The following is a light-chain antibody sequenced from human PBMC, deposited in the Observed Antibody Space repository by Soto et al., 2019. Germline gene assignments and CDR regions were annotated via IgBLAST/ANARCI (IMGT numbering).Light chain of an antibody. CDR1: QSVSGN. J-gene: IGKJ1*01. CDR2: GAS. V-gene: IGKV3-15*01. CDR3: QQYNDWPRT. Sequence: EVVMKPSPGSLAVSPGEIASLPCRARQSVSGNLAWYQQTPGQAPTLLIHGASTRATGIPARFSGSGSGTEFTLTISSLQSEDFAFYYCQQYNDWPRTFGQGTKVDIK.